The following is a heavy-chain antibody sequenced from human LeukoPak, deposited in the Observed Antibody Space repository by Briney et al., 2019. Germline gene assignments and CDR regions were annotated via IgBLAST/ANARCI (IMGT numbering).Heavy chain of an antibody. Sequence: ASVKVSCKASGYTFTNYAITWVRQAPGQGLEWMGWISAYNGNTKYAQKFQGRVTMTKDTTPSTAYMELRSLRSDDTAVYYCARAKWFGELFGGVWFDPWGQGTLVTVSP. V-gene: IGHV1-18*01. CDR3: ARAKWFGELFGGVWFDP. J-gene: IGHJ5*02. CDR2: ISAYNGNT. D-gene: IGHD3-10*01. CDR1: GYTFTNYA.